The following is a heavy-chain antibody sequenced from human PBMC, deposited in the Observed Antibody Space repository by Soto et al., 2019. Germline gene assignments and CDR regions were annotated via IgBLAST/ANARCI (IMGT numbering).Heavy chain of an antibody. CDR2: IWYDGSNK. V-gene: IGHV3-33*01. Sequence: QVQLVESGGGVVQPGRSLRLSCAASGFTFSSYGMHWVRQAPGKGLEWVAVIWYDGSNKYYADSVKGRFTISRDISKNTLYLQMNSLRAEDTAVYYCARDLNTYSYGSANYFDYWGQGTLVTVSS. CDR3: ARDLNTYSYGSANYFDY. D-gene: IGHD5-18*01. J-gene: IGHJ4*02. CDR1: GFTFSSYG.